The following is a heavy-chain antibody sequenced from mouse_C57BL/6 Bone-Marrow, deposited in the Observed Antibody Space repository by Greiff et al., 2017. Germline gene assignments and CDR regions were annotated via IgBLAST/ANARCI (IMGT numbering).Heavy chain of an antibody. D-gene: IGHD2-1*01. V-gene: IGHV5-17*01. CDR1: GFTFSDYG. CDR3: VCGNYLAWFAY. Sequence: EVKLMESGGGLVKPGGSLKLSCAASGFTFSDYGMHWVRQAPETGLEWVAYISSGSSTIYYADTVKGRFTISRDNAKNTLFLQMTSLRSEDTAMYYCVCGNYLAWFAYWGQGTLVTVSA. J-gene: IGHJ3*01. CDR2: ISSGSSTI.